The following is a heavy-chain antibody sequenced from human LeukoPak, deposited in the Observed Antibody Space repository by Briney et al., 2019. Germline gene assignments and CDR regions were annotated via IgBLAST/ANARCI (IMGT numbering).Heavy chain of an antibody. CDR1: GGSFSGYY. J-gene: IGHJ6*03. Sequence: PSETLSLTCAVYGGSFSGYYWGWIRQPPGKGLEWIGSIYYSGSTYYNPSLKSRVTISVDTSKNQFSLKLSSVTAADTALYYCARDQLHVQGPYYYYMDVWGKGTTVTVSS. CDR3: ARDQLHVQGPYYYYMDV. CDR2: IYYSGST. D-gene: IGHD1-7*01. V-gene: IGHV4-34*01.